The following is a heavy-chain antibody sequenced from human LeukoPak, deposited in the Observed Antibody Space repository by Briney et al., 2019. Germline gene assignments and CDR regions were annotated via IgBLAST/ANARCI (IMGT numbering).Heavy chain of an antibody. D-gene: IGHD3-22*01. V-gene: IGHV3-30*18. CDR1: GFSFRSYG. CDR2: ISYEGSNE. CDR3: AKDGIRYYYDSSGYYGDY. Sequence: PGRSLRLSCAASGFSFRSYGMHWVRQAPGKGLEWVAVISYEGSNEYYADSVKGRFTISRDNSKNTLYLQITSLRAEDTAVYYCAKDGIRYYYDSSGYYGDYWGQGTLVTVSS. J-gene: IGHJ4*02.